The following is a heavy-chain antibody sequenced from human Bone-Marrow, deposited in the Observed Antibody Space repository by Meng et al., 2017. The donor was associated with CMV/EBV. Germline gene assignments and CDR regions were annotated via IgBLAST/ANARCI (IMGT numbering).Heavy chain of an antibody. Sequence: FSGYYWSWIRQPPGKGLEWIGEINHSGSTNYNPSLKSRVTISVDTSKNQFSLKLSSVTAADTAVYYCARAAPGLGDIYYYYYGMDVWGQGTTVTVSS. CDR1: FSGYY. V-gene: IGHV4-34*01. CDR2: INHSGST. CDR3: ARAAPGLGDIYYYYYGMDV. J-gene: IGHJ6*02. D-gene: IGHD2-8*02.